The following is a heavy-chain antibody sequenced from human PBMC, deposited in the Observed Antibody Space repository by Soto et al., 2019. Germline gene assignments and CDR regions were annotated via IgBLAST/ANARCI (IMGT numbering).Heavy chain of an antibody. J-gene: IGHJ4*02. CDR3: ATRFYTSGVLLDS. CDR2: IYNGGST. V-gene: IGHV4-59*03. Sequence: SSETLSLTCTVSGGSISDYYYMWIRPPPGRGLEYIAYIYNGGSTNYNPSLKSRVIISVDTSKNQFSLKLASVTAADTAVYYCATRFYTSGVLLDSWGQGPPVTVSS. D-gene: IGHD2-2*02. CDR1: GGSISDYY.